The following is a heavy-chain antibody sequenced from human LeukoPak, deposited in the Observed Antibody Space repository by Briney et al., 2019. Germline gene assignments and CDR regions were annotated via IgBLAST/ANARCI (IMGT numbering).Heavy chain of an antibody. CDR1: GGTFSSYA. CDR2: INPSNGDT. Sequence: ASVKVSCKASGGTFSSYAISWVRQAPGQGLEWMGRINPSNGDTHCAQRFQGRVTMTRDTSISTAYMELSRLRSGDTAVYYCATLNYGPYYFDYWGQGTLVTVSS. J-gene: IGHJ4*02. D-gene: IGHD3-10*01. CDR3: ATLNYGPYYFDY. V-gene: IGHV1-2*06.